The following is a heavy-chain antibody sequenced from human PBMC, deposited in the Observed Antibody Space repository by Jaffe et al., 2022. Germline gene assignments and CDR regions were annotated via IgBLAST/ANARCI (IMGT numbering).Heavy chain of an antibody. Sequence: EVQLVESGGGLVQPGRSLRLSCAASGFTFDDYAMHWVRQAPGKGLEWVSGISWNSGSIGYADSVKGRFTISRDNAKNSLYLQMNSLRAEDTALYYCVITRDRRPVGYYFDYWGQGTLVTVSS. CDR3: VITRDRRPVGYYFDY. D-gene: IGHD1-26*01. J-gene: IGHJ4*02. V-gene: IGHV3-9*01. CDR2: ISWNSGSI. CDR1: GFTFDDYA.